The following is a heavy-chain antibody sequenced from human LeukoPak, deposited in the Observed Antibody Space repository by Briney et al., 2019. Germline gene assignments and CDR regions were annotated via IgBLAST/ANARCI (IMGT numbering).Heavy chain of an antibody. D-gene: IGHD3-10*01. Sequence: ASVKVSCKASGYTFTSYGISWVRQAPGQGLEWMGWISAYNGNTNYAQKLQGRVTMTTDTSTSTAYMELRSLRSDDTAVYYCARVQYYYGSGSPNWFDPWGQGTLVTVSS. CDR3: ARVQYYYGSGSPNWFDP. CDR2: ISAYNGNT. V-gene: IGHV1-18*01. J-gene: IGHJ5*02. CDR1: GYTFTSYG.